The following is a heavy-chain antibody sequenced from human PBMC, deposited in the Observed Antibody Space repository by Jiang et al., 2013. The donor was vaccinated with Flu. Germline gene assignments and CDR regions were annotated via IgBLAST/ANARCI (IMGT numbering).Heavy chain of an antibody. V-gene: IGHV3-15*01. D-gene: IGHD2-8*02. CDR2: LKAKLMVGQ. Sequence: SCAASGFTFXNAWMSWSARXQEGDWSGLAVLKAKLMVGQQTTLHPVKGRFTISRDDSKNTLYLQMNSLKTEDTAVYYCTTDPAGGRDYWGQGTLVTVSS. J-gene: IGHJ4*02. CDR1: GFTFXNAW. CDR3: TTDPAGGRDY.